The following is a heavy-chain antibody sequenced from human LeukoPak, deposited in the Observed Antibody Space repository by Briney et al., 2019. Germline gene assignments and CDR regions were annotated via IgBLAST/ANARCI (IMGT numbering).Heavy chain of an antibody. D-gene: IGHD3-16*02. V-gene: IGHV1-46*01. CDR3: ARVRREIDYVWGSYRRSPFDY. Sequence: ASVKVFCKASGYTFTSYYMHWVRQAPGQGLEWMRIINPSGGSTSYAQKFQGRVTMTRATSTSTVYMELSSLRSEDTAVYYCARVRREIDYVWGSYRRSPFDYWGQGTLVTVSS. J-gene: IGHJ4*02. CDR2: INPSGGST. CDR1: GYTFTSYY.